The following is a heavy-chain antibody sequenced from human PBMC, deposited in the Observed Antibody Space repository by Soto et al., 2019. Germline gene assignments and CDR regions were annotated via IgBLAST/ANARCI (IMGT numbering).Heavy chain of an antibody. CDR3: ARLGRVTLGWFDP. V-gene: IGHV5-51*01. J-gene: IGHJ5*02. Sequence: GESLKISCNGSGYSFTIYWIGWVRQMPGKGLEWMGIIYPGDSDTRYSPSFQGQVTISADKSISTAYLQWSSLKASDTAMYYCARLGRVTLGWFDPWGQGTLVTVSS. CDR1: GYSFTIYW. CDR2: IYPGDSDT. D-gene: IGHD5-18*01.